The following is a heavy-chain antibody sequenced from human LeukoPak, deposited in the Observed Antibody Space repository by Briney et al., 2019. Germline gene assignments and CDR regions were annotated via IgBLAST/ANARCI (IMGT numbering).Heavy chain of an antibody. CDR2: INSDGSST. CDR3: AREAYSSGWYSPHAFDI. Sequence: GGSLRLSCAASGFTFSSYWMHWVGQAPGKRLVWVSRINSDGSSTSYADSVKGRFTISRDNAKNTLYLQMNSLRAEDTAVYYCAREAYSSGWYSPHAFDIWGQGTMVTVSS. J-gene: IGHJ3*02. D-gene: IGHD6-19*01. V-gene: IGHV3-74*01. CDR1: GFTFSSYW.